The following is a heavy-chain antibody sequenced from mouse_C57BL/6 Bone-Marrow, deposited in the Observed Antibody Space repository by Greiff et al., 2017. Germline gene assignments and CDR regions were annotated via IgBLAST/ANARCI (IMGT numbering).Heavy chain of an antibody. V-gene: IGHV5-17*01. D-gene: IGHD4-1*01. CDR1: GFTFSDYG. CDR2: ISSGSSTI. CDR3: ARRLGRDWFAY. Sequence: EVKLMESGGGLVKPGGSLKLSCAASGFTFSDYGMPWVRQAPEKGLEWVAYISSGSSTIYYADTVKGRFTISRDNAKNTLFLQMTSLRPEDTAMYYCARRLGRDWFAYWGQGTLVTVSA. J-gene: IGHJ3*01.